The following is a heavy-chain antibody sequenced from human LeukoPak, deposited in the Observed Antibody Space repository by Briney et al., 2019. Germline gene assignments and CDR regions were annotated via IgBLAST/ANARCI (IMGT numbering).Heavy chain of an antibody. Sequence: PGGSLRLSCAASGFTFSSYEMSWGRQAPGRGLEWVSYISSSGSTIYYADSVKGRFTISRDNAKNSLYLQMNSLRAEDTAVYYCARPTPHYGSYYMDVWGKGTTVTISS. D-gene: IGHD3-16*01. CDR1: GFTFSSYE. CDR3: ARPTPHYGSYYMDV. J-gene: IGHJ6*03. CDR2: ISSSGSTI. V-gene: IGHV3-48*03.